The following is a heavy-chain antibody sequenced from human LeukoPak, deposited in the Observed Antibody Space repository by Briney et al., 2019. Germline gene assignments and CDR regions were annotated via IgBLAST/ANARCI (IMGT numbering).Heavy chain of an antibody. J-gene: IGHJ6*02. CDR2: INPSGGST. CDR3: ARELSSSSGHYYYYGMDV. Sequence: ASVKVSCKASGYTFTSYYMHWVRQAPGQGLEWMGLINPSGGSTSYAQKFQGRVTMTRDTSTSTVYMELSSLRSEDTAVYYCARELSSSSGHYYYYGMDVWGQGTTVTVSS. CDR1: GYTFTSYY. V-gene: IGHV1-46*01. D-gene: IGHD6-6*01.